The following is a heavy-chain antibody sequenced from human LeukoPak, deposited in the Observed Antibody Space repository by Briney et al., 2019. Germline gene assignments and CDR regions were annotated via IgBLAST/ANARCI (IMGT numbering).Heavy chain of an antibody. Sequence: GGSLRLSCAASGFTFSSYGMHWVRQAPGKGLEWVAVIWYDGSNKYYADSVKGRFTISRDNSKNTLYLQMNSLRAEDTAVYYCAKDLLEGGSYNNWFDPWGQGTLVTVSS. CDR1: GFTFSSYG. V-gene: IGHV3-33*06. D-gene: IGHD1-1*01. CDR3: AKDLLEGGSYNNWFDP. J-gene: IGHJ5*02. CDR2: IWYDGSNK.